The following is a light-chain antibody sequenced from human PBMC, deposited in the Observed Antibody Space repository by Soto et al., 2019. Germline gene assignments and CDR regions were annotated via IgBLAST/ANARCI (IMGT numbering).Light chain of an antibody. V-gene: IGLV2-23*01. Sequence: QPVLAQPASVSGSPGQSITISCTGTSDDVGAYNSVSWYQQLPHKAPQVILYKGTQRPSGVSSRFSGSTSGNAASLTISGLQADDEADYFCCSSAPESTDVFGTGTKLTVL. CDR1: SDDVGAYNS. CDR3: CSSAPESTDV. CDR2: KGT. J-gene: IGLJ1*01.